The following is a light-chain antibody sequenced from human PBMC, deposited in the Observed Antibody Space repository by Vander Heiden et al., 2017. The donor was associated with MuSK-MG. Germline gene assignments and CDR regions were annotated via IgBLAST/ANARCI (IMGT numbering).Light chain of an antibody. CDR1: QDISNY. Sequence: DIQMTQSPSSLSASVGDRVTITCQASQDISNYLNWYQQKPGKAPKLLIYDASNLETGVPSRFSGSGSGTDFTFTISSLQPEDIATYDCQQRSTFGGGTKVEIK. J-gene: IGKJ4*01. V-gene: IGKV1-33*01. CDR2: DAS. CDR3: QQRST.